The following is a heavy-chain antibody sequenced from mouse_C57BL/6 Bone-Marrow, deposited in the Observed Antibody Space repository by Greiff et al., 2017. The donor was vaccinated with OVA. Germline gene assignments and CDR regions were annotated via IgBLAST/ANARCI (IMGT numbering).Heavy chain of an antibody. CDR2: IYPRSGNT. V-gene: IGHV1-81*01. J-gene: IGHJ2*01. CDR1: GYTFTSYG. D-gene: IGHD1-1*01. Sequence: QVQLKESGAELARPGASVKLSCKASGYTFTSYGISWVKQRTGQGLEWIGEIYPRSGNTYYNEKFKGKATLTADKSSSTAYMELRSLTSEDSAVYFCHYYGGKVDYWGQGTTLTVSS. CDR3: HYYGGKVDY.